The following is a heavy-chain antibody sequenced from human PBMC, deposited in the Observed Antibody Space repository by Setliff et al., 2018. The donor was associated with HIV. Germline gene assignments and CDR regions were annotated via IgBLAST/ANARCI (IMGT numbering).Heavy chain of an antibody. V-gene: IGHV3-23*01. CDR1: GFTFSAFA. J-gene: IGHJ4*02. D-gene: IGHD1-26*01. CDR2: CSGDST. CDR3: ARSSTLPWELPYFDY. Sequence: GALRLSCVASGFTFSAFAMTWVRQAPGTGLEWVSGCSGDSTYYADSVKGRFTISRDNAKNSLFLQMNSLRAEDTAVYYCARSSTLPWELPYFDYWGQGTLVTVSS.